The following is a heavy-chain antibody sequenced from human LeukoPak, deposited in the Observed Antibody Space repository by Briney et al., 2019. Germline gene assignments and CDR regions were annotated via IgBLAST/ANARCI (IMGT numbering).Heavy chain of an antibody. V-gene: IGHV3-21*01. J-gene: IGHJ5*02. Sequence: GGFLRLSCAASGFTFSSYSMNWVRQAPGKGLEWVSSISSSSSYIYYADSVKGRFTISRDNAKNSLYLQMNSLRAEDTAVYYCAREWYSGRQAWFDPWGQGTLVTVSS. D-gene: IGHD1-26*01. CDR2: ISSSSSYI. CDR1: GFTFSSYS. CDR3: AREWYSGRQAWFDP.